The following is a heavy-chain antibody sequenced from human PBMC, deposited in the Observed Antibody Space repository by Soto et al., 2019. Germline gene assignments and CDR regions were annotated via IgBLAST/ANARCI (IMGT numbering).Heavy chain of an antibody. V-gene: IGHV3-53*01. D-gene: IGHD1-26*01. CDR3: ANGSPFDY. J-gene: IGHJ4*02. CDR2: IQSGGTT. CDR1: GFTVSSKC. Sequence: GGSLRLSCAASGFTVSSKCMTWVRQAPGKGLEWVSLIQSGGTTYYADSVKGRFTISRDNSKNTLYLQMNSLRAEDTAVYYCANGSPFDYWGQRTLVTVSS.